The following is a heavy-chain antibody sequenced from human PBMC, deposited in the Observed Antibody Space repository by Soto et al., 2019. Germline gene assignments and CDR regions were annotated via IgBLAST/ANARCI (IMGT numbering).Heavy chain of an antibody. V-gene: IGHV1-69*13. CDR1: GYTFTSYG. CDR2: IIPIFGTA. CDR3: ARNSEGQQLADDYYYYYGMDV. J-gene: IGHJ6*02. D-gene: IGHD6-13*01. Sequence: SVKVSCKASGYTFTSYGISWVRQAPGQGLEWMGGIIPIFGTANYAQKFQGRVTITADESTSTAYMELSSLRSEDTAVYYCARNSEGQQLADDYYYYYGMDVWGQGTTVTVSS.